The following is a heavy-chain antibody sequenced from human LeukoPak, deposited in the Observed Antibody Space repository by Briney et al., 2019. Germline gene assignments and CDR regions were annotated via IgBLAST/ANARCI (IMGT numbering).Heavy chain of an antibody. CDR1: GFTFSSHD. CDR3: AKRYNTGLDP. Sequence: GRSLRLSCAAYGFTFSSHDMHWVRQAPGKGLEWVAIISYDGGKKDYADSVKGRFTISRDNFKNTLYLQMNSLRAEDTAVYYCAKRYNTGLDPWGQGTLVTVSS. J-gene: IGHJ5*02. D-gene: IGHD1-14*01. V-gene: IGHV3-30*18. CDR2: ISYDGGKK.